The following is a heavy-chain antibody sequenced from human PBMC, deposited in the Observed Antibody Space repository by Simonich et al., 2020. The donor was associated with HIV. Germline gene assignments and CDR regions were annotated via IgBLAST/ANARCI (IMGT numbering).Heavy chain of an antibody. Sequence: QVQLVQSGTEVKKPGASVKVSCKASGYTFTTYYLDWVRQVPGQGLEWMGRINPNSGGTNYAQKFQGRVTMTRDTTISTAYMELSSLRSDDTAVYYCARDVDCWGQGTLVTVSS. J-gene: IGHJ4*02. CDR1: GYTFTTYY. CDR2: INPNSGGT. V-gene: IGHV1-2*06. CDR3: ARDVDC.